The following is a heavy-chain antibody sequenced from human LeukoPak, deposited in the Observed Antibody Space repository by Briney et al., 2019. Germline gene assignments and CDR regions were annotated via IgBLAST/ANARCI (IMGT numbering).Heavy chain of an antibody. CDR1: GFTFSSYA. CDR2: ISSNGGST. Sequence: PGGSLRLSCAASGFTFSSYAMSWVRQAPGKGLEYVSAISSNGGSTYYANSVKGRFTISRDNSKNTLYLQMGSLRAEDMAVYYCARAGIVATIFNWFDPWGQGTLVTVSS. CDR3: ARAGIVATIFNWFDP. V-gene: IGHV3-64*01. D-gene: IGHD5-12*01. J-gene: IGHJ5*02.